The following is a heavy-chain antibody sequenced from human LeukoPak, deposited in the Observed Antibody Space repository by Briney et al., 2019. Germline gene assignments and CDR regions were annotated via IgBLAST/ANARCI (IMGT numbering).Heavy chain of an antibody. J-gene: IGHJ4*02. CDR1: GFSLSSYG. CDR2: IKFDGIQE. Sequence: GRSLRLSCAASGFSLSSYGMNWVRQAPGKGLEWVGGIKFDGIQEFYADSVKGRFTVYKDTSKNTLHLQMDSLRAEDTAVYYCASGSLGHYYDSSGYEYWGQGTLVTVSS. CDR3: ASGSLGHYYDSSGYEY. V-gene: IGHV3-33*05. D-gene: IGHD3-22*01.